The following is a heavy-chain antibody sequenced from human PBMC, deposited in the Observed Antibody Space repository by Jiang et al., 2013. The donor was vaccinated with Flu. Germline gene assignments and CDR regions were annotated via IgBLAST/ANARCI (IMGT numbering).Heavy chain of an antibody. CDR3: ARRIYCGGDCYEDNWFDP. D-gene: IGHD2-21*02. CDR2: IYPGDSDT. V-gene: IGHV5-51*03. Sequence: QLVESGAEVKKPGESLKISCKGSGYSFTSYWIGWVRQMPGKGLEWMGIIYPGDSDTRYSPSFQGQVTISADKSISTAYLQWSSLKASDTAMYYCARRIYCGGDCYEDNWFDPWGQGTLVTVSS. CDR1: GYSFTSYW. J-gene: IGHJ5*02.